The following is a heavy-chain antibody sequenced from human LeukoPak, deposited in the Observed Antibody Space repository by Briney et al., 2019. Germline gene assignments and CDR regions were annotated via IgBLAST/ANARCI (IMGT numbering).Heavy chain of an antibody. CDR2: IYSGGST. J-gene: IGHJ4*02. CDR3: ASYQRGTYGSGSYRY. Sequence: GGSLRLSRAASGFTVSSNYMSWVRQVPGKGLEWVSVIYSGGSTYYADSVKGRFTISRDNSKNTLYLQMNSLRAEDTAVYYCASYQRGTYGSGSYRYWGQGTLVTVSS. D-gene: IGHD3-10*01. V-gene: IGHV3-53*01. CDR1: GFTVSSNY.